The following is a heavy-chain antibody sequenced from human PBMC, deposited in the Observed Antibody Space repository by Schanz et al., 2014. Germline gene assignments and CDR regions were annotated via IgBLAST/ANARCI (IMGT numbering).Heavy chain of an antibody. CDR1: GFTFSSYL. V-gene: IGHV3-23*04. D-gene: IGHD6-6*01. CDR3: ARGYSSSMDV. CDR2: IGGSGGST. J-gene: IGHJ6*02. Sequence: EVQLVESGGGLVQPGGSLTLSCAASGFTFSSYLMSWVRQAPGKGLEWVSGIGGSGGSTDYADSVKGRFTISRDTSKNTLYLQMSSLRAEDTAVYYCARGYSSSMDVWGQGTTVTVSS.